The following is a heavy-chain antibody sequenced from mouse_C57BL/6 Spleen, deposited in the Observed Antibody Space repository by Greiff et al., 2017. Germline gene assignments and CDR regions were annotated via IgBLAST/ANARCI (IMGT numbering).Heavy chain of an antibody. J-gene: IGHJ2*01. CDR3: ALTTVVATDY. CDR1: GYTFTDYY. CDR2: INPNNGGT. Sequence: EVQLQQSGPELVKPGASVKISCKASGYTFTDYYLNWVKQSHGKSLEWIGDINPNNGGTSYNQKFKGKATLTVDKSSSTAYMELRSLTSEDSAVYYWALTTVVATDYWGQGTTLTVSS. D-gene: IGHD1-1*01. V-gene: IGHV1-26*01.